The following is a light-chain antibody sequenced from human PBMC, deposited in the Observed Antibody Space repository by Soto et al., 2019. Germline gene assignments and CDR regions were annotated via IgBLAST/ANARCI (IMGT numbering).Light chain of an antibody. V-gene: IGKV3-20*01. Sequence: EIVLTRSPGTLSLSRGERATLSCRAIQSVISSYLAWYQQKPGQAPRLLIYGASSRATGIPDRFSGSGSGTDFTLTISRLEPEDFAVYYCQQYGSSPPITFGQGTRLEI. CDR3: QQYGSSPPIT. J-gene: IGKJ5*01. CDR2: GAS. CDR1: QSVISSY.